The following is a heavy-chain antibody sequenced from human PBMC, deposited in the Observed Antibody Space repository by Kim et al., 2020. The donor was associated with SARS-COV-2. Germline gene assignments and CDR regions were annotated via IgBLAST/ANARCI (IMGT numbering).Heavy chain of an antibody. CDR3: AKGDLGYNYHFDY. CDR2: ISGSSGSL. Sequence: GGSLRLSCAASGFTFSNYAMSWVRQAPGKGLEWVSSISGSSGSLYSADSVKGRFTISRDNSKDTLYLQMNSLRAEDTAVYYCAKGDLGYNYHFDYWGQGT. D-gene: IGHD5-12*01. J-gene: IGHJ4*02. V-gene: IGHV3-23*01. CDR1: GFTFSNYA.